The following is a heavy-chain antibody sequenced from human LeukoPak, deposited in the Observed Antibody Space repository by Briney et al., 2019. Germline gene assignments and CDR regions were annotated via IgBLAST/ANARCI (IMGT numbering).Heavy chain of an antibody. Sequence: SETLSLTCTVSGGSISSYYWSWIRQPPGKGLEWIGYIYYSGSTNYNPSLKSRVTISVDTSKNQFSLKLSSVTAADTAVYYCARARNTLYYFDYWGQGILVTVSS. CDR2: IYYSGST. J-gene: IGHJ4*02. D-gene: IGHD2-15*01. V-gene: IGHV4-59*01. CDR1: GGSISSYY. CDR3: ARARNTLYYFDY.